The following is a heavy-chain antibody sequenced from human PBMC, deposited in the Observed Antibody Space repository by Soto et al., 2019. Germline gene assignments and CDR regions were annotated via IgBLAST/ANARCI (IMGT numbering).Heavy chain of an antibody. CDR3: ARDSPVLMVFSGSSYHYYGMDV. J-gene: IGHJ6*02. D-gene: IGHD2-8*01. CDR2: ISGSGRNT. Sequence: GSLRLSCATSGFTFSSNGMSWVRQAPGKGLDWVSGISGSGRNTYYADSVKGRFTISRDNSKNTLFLQMNSLRAEDTAVYYCARDSPVLMVFSGSSYHYYGMDVWCQGTTVTVSS. V-gene: IGHV3-23*01. CDR1: GFTFSSNG.